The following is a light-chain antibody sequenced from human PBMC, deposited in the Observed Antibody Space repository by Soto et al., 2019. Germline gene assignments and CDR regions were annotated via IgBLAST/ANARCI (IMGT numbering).Light chain of an antibody. Sequence: ELVLTQSPGTLSLSPGERATLSCRASQSIGSTYLVWYQQKPAQAPRLLIYGASNRATGTPDRFSGSGSGTDFTLTISRLEPEDFAVYYCQQFGSSPTFGQGTKVDI. V-gene: IGKV3-20*01. CDR1: QSIGSTY. CDR3: QQFGSSPT. CDR2: GAS. J-gene: IGKJ1*01.